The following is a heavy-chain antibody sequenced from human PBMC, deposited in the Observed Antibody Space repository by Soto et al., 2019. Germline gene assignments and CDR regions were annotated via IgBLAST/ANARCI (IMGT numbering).Heavy chain of an antibody. J-gene: IGHJ4*02. D-gene: IGHD3-22*01. CDR3: ARSTHDSSGYYYVGSSFDY. CDR2: IIPIFGTA. CDR1: GGTFSSYA. V-gene: IGHV1-69*01. Sequence: QVQLVQSGAEVQKPGSSVKVSCKASGGTFSSYAISWVRQAPGQGLEWMGGIIPIFGTANYAQKFQGRVTITADESTSTAYMELSSLRSEDTAVYYCARSTHDSSGYYYVGSSFDYWGQGTLVTVSS.